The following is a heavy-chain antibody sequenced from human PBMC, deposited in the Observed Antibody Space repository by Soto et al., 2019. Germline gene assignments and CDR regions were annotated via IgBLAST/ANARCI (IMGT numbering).Heavy chain of an antibody. CDR2: TCPTFGIT. CDR3: APGTLGTTMVGGGAPEYIYNMNV. CDR1: GGTFNTYG. V-gene: IGHV1-69*01. D-gene: IGHD5-18*01. Sequence: QVQVVQSGAEVKKPGSAVTVSCQTSGGTFNTYGISWVRQAPGQGFEWMGGTCPTFGITDYSQNFQDRVTITADESTRTSYRELRNLRSEDTGVYYCAPGTLGTTMVGGGAPEYIYNMNVWGHGTAVTVSS. J-gene: IGHJ6*02.